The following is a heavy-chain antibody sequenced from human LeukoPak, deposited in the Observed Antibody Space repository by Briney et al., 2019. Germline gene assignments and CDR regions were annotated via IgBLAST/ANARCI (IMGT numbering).Heavy chain of an antibody. J-gene: IGHJ5*02. V-gene: IGHV3-7*03. CDR2: IKQDGSEK. CDR1: GFNFNTYW. Sequence: GGSLRLSCAASGFNFNTYWMSWVRQAPGKGLEWVANIKQDGSEKFYGDSVKGRITISRDNSKNTLYLQMNSLRAEDTAVYYCAKDYEPLVGVHRWGDWFDPWGQGTLVTVSS. D-gene: IGHD1-26*01. CDR3: AKDYEPLVGVHRWGDWFDP.